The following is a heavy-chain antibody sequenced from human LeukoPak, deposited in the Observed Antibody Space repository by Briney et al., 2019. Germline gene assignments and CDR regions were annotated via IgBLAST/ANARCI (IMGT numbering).Heavy chain of an antibody. CDR1: EFTFSSYE. CDR2: ISSSSSTI. D-gene: IGHD5-18*01. J-gene: IGHJ4*02. Sequence: GGSLRLSCAASEFTFSSYEMNWVRQAPGKGLEWVSYISSSSSTIYYADSVKGRFTISRDNAKNSLYLQMNSLRAEDTAVYYCARAGYSFDYWGQGALVTVSS. V-gene: IGHV3-48*03. CDR3: ARAGYSFDY.